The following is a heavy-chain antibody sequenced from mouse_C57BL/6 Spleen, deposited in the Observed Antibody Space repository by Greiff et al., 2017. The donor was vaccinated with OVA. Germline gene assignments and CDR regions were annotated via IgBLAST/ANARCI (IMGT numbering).Heavy chain of an antibody. CDR2: IDPSDSYT. CDR1: GYTFTSYW. Sequence: QVQLKQPGAELVKPGASVKLSCKASGYTFTSYWMQWVKQRPGQGLEWIGEIDPSDSYTNYNQKFKGKATLTVDTSSSTAYMQLSSLTSEDSAVYYCARPYYDSSWFAYWGQGTLVTVSA. V-gene: IGHV1-50*01. CDR3: ARPYYDSSWFAY. D-gene: IGHD2-4*01. J-gene: IGHJ3*01.